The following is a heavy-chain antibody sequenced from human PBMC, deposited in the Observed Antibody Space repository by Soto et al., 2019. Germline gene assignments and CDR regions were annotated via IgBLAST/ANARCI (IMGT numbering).Heavy chain of an antibody. D-gene: IGHD3-22*01. CDR1: GYTFDSYA. CDR3: ARTNYYDSSGYLFDY. CDR2: IIPIFGTA. J-gene: IGHJ4*02. V-gene: IGHV1-69*13. Sequence: SVKVSCKASGYTFDSYAIHWVRQAPGQGLEWMGGIIPIFGTANYAQKFQGRVTITADESTSTAYMELSSLRSEDTAVYYCARTNYYDSSGYLFDYWGQGTLVTVSS.